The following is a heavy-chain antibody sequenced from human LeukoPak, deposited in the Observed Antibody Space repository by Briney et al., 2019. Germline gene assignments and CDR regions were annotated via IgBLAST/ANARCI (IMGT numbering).Heavy chain of an antibody. D-gene: IGHD3-3*01. V-gene: IGHV1-2*02. J-gene: IGHJ4*02. CDR2: INPNSGGT. CDR3: ARDGGVTRLTDY. Sequence: ASVKVSCKASGYTFTSYYMHWVRQAPGQGLEWMGWINPNSGGTNYAQKFQGRVTMTRDTSISTAYMELSRLRSDDTAVYYCARDGGVTRLTDYRGQGTLVTASS. CDR1: GYTFTSYY.